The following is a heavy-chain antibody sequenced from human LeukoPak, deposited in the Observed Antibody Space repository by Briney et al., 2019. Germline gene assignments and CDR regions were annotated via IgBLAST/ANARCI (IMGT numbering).Heavy chain of an antibody. J-gene: IGHJ4*02. CDR1: GGSISSSSYY. V-gene: IGHV4-39*01. Sequence: SETLSLTCTVSGGSISSSSYYWGGIRQPPGKGLEGMGSIYYSGSTYYNPSLKSRVTISVDTSKNQFSLKLSSVTAADTAVYYCAGRAHSGSYYFDYWGQGTLVTVSS. CDR3: AGRAHSGSYYFDY. CDR2: IYYSGST. D-gene: IGHD1-26*01.